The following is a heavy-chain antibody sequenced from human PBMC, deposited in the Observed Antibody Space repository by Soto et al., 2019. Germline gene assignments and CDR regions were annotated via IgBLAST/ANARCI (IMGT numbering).Heavy chain of an antibody. D-gene: IGHD4-17*01. J-gene: IGHJ4*02. CDR1: GYNFNQYY. CDR2: INLRGGTT. V-gene: IGHV1-46*02. Sequence: QVQLVQSGPEVRKPGASVRLSCATSGYNFNQYYIHWVRQAHGPGLERMGIINLRGGTTEYAHKFRGRVTVTGDTSTRTAYMELSSLRSDDTAVYFCARGPDDSDVPRWDHWGQGTLITVSS. CDR3: ARGPDDSDVPRWDH.